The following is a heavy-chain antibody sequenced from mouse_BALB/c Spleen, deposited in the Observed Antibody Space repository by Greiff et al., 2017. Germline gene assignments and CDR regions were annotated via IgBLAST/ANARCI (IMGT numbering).Heavy chain of an antibody. CDR3: AGSRGYGYGSYAMDY. Sequence: QVQLKQSAAELARPGASVKMSCKASGYTFTSYTMHWVKQRPGQGLEWIGYINPSSGYTEYNQKFKDKTTLTADKSSSTAYMQLSSLTSEDSAVYDCAGSRGYGYGSYAMDYWGQGTSVTVSA. CDR1: GYTFTSYT. D-gene: IGHD2-2*01. V-gene: IGHV1-4*02. CDR2: INPSSGYT. J-gene: IGHJ4*01.